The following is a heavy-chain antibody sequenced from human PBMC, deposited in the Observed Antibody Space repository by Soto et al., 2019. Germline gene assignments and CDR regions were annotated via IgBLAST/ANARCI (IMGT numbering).Heavy chain of an antibody. CDR3: ERINWEDHFDD. J-gene: IGHJ4*02. D-gene: IGHD7-27*01. V-gene: IGHV3-21*06. CDR1: RFTFSTCR. Sequence: PXGSLRLSCSDARFTFSTCRMTWVRQAPGKGLEWVSSISSTGTYIYYADSMKGRFTVSRDNAQNSVFLHMDSLRADDTAIYYCERINWEDHFDDWGQGTLVTVSS. CDR2: ISSTGTYI.